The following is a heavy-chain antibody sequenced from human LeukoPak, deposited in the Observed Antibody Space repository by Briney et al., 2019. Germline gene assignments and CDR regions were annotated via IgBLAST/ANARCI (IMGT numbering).Heavy chain of an antibody. D-gene: IGHD3-3*01. CDR1: GGSISSGGYY. J-gene: IGHJ4*02. CDR2: IYHSGST. CDR3: ASHITIFGVVPVL. V-gene: IGHV4-30-2*01. Sequence: SQTLSLTCTVSGGSISSGGYYWSWIRQPPGKGLEWIGYIYHSGSTYYNPSLKSRVTISVDRSKNQFSLKLSSVTAADTAVYYCASHITIFGVVPVLWGQGTLVTVSS.